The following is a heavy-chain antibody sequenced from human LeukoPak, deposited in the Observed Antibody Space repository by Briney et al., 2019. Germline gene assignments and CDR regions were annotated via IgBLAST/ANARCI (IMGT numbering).Heavy chain of an antibody. CDR2: ISSGSGYI. D-gene: IGHD1-26*01. CDR3: ARDSGSYYVFDY. V-gene: IGHV3-21*01. CDR1: GFTFSTYS. J-gene: IGHJ4*02. Sequence: GGSLRLSCAASGFTFSTYSMNWVRQAPGKGLEWVSSISSGSGYIYYADSVKGRFTISRDNAKNSLYLQMNSLRAEDTAVYYCARDSGSYYVFDYWGQGTLVTVSS.